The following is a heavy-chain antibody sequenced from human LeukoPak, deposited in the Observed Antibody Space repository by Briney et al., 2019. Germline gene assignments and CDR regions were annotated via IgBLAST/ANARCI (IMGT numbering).Heavy chain of an antibody. CDR2: ISASGGST. CDR3: AKVMKGSERLTMVRGVIIKTAGLYYMDV. Sequence: PGGSLRLSCAASGFTLSSYAMSWVRQAPGKGLEWVSSISASGGSTNYVDSVKGRFTISRDNSKNTVYLQMNSLRAEDTAAYYCAKVMKGSERLTMVRGVIIKTAGLYYMDVWGKGTTVTVSS. J-gene: IGHJ6*03. V-gene: IGHV3-23*01. D-gene: IGHD3-10*01. CDR1: GFTLSSYA.